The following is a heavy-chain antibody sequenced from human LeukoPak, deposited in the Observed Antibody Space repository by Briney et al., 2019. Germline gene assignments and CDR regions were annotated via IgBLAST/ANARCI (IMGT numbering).Heavy chain of an antibody. CDR2: ISSNGGST. Sequence: QAGGSLRLSCAASGFTFSSYAMHWVRQAPGKGLEYVSAISSNGGSTYYANSVKGRFTISRDNSKNTLYLQMGSLRAEDMAVYYCASATRYDFVAFDYWGQGTLVTVSS. CDR3: ASATRYDFVAFDY. D-gene: IGHD3/OR15-3a*01. J-gene: IGHJ4*02. V-gene: IGHV3-64*01. CDR1: GFTFSSYA.